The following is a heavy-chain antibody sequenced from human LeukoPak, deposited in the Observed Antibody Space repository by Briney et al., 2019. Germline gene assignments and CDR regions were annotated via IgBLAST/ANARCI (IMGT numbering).Heavy chain of an antibody. J-gene: IGHJ6*02. CDR3: ARRASPYGMDV. V-gene: IGHV3-21*01. Sequence: GGSLRLSCAASGFTFSSYSMNWVRQAPGKGLEWVSSISSSSSYIYYADSVKGRFTISRDNAKNSLYLQMNSLGAEDTAVYYCARRASPYGMDVWGQGTTVTVSS. CDR2: ISSSSSYI. D-gene: IGHD1-26*01. CDR1: GFTFSSYS.